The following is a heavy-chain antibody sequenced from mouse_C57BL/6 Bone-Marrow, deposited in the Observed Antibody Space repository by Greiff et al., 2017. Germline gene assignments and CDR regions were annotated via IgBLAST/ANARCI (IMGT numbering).Heavy chain of an antibody. CDR1: GYTFTSYW. D-gene: IGHD1-1*01. V-gene: IGHV1-50*01. J-gene: IGHJ4*01. CDR3: ARDDYYGSSNYAMDY. CDR2: IDPSDSYT. Sequence: VQLQQPGAELVKPGASVKLSCKASGYTFTSYWMQWVKQRPGQGLEWIGEIDPSDSYTNYNQKLKGKATLTVDTSSSTAYMQLSSLTSEDSAVYYCARDDYYGSSNYAMDYWGQGTSVTVSS.